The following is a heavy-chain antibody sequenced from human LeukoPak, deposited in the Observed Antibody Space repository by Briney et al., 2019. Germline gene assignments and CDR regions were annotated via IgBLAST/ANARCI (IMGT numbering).Heavy chain of an antibody. Sequence: GASVKVSCKVSGYTLTELSMHWVRQAPGKGLAWMGGFDPEDGETIYAQKFQGRVTMTEDTSTDTACMELSSLRSEDTAVYYCANLAYCGGDCSRGYNWFDPWGQGTLVTVSS. CDR3: ANLAYCGGDCSRGYNWFDP. CDR2: FDPEDGET. D-gene: IGHD2-21*02. J-gene: IGHJ5*02. V-gene: IGHV1-24*01. CDR1: GYTLTELS.